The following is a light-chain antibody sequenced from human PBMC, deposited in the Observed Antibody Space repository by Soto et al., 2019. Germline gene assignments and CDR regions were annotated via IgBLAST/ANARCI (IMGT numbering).Light chain of an antibody. CDR3: QHYNNWST. V-gene: IGKV3-15*01. J-gene: IGKJ5*01. CDR2: GAS. Sequence: EIVMTQSPASLSVSPGERATLSCRASQSVSSNLAWYQQKPGQAPRLLISGASTRAPGIPVRFSGSGSGTEFTLTISSLQSEDFAVYYCQHYNNWSTFGQGTRLEIK. CDR1: QSVSSN.